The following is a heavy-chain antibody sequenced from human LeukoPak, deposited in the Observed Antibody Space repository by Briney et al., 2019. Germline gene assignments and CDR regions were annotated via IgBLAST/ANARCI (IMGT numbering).Heavy chain of an antibody. D-gene: IGHD5-24*01. CDR3: AREDGYNSNYFDY. J-gene: IGHJ4*02. Sequence: SVKVSFTASGGTFSSYAISWVRQAPGQGLEWMGGIIPMFGTENHAQKFQGRVTITADESTSTAYMELSSLRSEDTAVYYCAREDGYNSNYFDYWGQGILVTVSS. CDR1: GGTFSSYA. CDR2: IIPMFGTE. V-gene: IGHV1-69*13.